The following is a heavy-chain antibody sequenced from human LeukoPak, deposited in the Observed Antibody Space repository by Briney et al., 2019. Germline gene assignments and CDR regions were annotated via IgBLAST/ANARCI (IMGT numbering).Heavy chain of an antibody. CDR1: DYSINSNNW. J-gene: IGHJ4*02. CDR3: ATKIDSSGYFS. Sequence: PSETLSLTCAGSDYSINSNNWWGWIRQPPGKGLEWIGYIYHSGSTSYNPSLKSRVSMSLDTPKNQFSLKLSSVTAVDTAVYYCATKIDSSGYFSWGQGILVTVSS. D-gene: IGHD3-22*01. CDR2: IYHSGST. V-gene: IGHV4-28*01.